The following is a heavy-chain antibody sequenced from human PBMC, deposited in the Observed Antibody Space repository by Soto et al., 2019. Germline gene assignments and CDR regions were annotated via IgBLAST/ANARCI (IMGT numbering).Heavy chain of an antibody. CDR1: GYTFTSYG. CDR3: AGLLSVSSGKAY. J-gene: IGHJ4*02. D-gene: IGHD3-22*01. V-gene: IGHV1-18*01. Sequence: QVQLVQSGAEVKKPGASVKVSCKASGYTFTSYGISWVRQAPGQGLEWMGWISAYNGNTNYAQKLQGRVTMTTDTSTSTAYMELRRPRSADTAVYSSAGLLSVSSGKAYWGQGALVTVSS. CDR2: ISAYNGNT.